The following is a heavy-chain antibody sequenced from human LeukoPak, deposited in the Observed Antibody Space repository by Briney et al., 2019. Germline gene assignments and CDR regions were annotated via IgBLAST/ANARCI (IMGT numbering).Heavy chain of an antibody. J-gene: IGHJ6*02. CDR3: AREIGGTYGMDV. V-gene: IGHV4-34*01. CDR1: GGSFSGYF. D-gene: IGHD2-15*01. CDR2: INHSGGT. Sequence: PSETLSLTCAVYGGSFSGYFWSWIRQPPGKGLELIGEINHSGGTNYNPSLKSRVTISLDTSKNQFFLKLSSVTAADTAVYYCAREIGGTYGMDVWGQGTTVTVSS.